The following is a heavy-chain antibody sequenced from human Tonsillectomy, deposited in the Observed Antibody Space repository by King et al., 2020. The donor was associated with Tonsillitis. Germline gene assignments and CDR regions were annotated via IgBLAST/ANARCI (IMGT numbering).Heavy chain of an antibody. CDR1: GFTFSSYG. J-gene: IGHJ2*01. D-gene: IGHD3-10*01. CDR3: AKDVEPAGFGVGGFDL. CDR2: ISYDGSNK. V-gene: IGHV3-30*18. Sequence: VQLVESGGGVVQPGRSLRLSCAASGFTFSSYGMHWVRQAPGKGLEWVAVISYDGSNKYYADSVKGRFTISRDNSKNTLYLQMNSLRAEDTAVYYCAKDVEPAGFGVGGFDLWGRGTLVTVSS.